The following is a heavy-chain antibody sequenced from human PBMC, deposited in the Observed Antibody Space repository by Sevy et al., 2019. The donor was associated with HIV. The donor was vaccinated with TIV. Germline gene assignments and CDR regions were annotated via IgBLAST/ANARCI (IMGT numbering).Heavy chain of an antibody. D-gene: IGHD6-19*01. Sequence: GGSLRLSCAASGFTASSNDMSWVHQAPGKGLEWVSVIYSGGSTDYADSVKGRFTISRDNSKNTLYLQMNSLRAEDTAVYYCSGSSGWHDYGMDVWGQGTTVTVSS. V-gene: IGHV3-66*01. J-gene: IGHJ6*02. CDR1: GFTASSND. CDR3: SGSSGWHDYGMDV. CDR2: IYSGGST.